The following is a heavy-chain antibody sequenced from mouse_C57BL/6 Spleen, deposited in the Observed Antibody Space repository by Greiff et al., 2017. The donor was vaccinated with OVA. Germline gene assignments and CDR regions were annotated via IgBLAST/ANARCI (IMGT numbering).Heavy chain of an antibody. CDR2: IIPGSGST. J-gene: IGHJ1*03. CDR1: GYTFTGYW. D-gene: IGHD1-1*01. CDR3: ARGVLRGYFDV. Sequence: VQLQQSGAELMKPGASVKLSCKATGYTFTGYWIEWVKQRPGHGLEWIGEIIPGSGSTNYNEKFKGKGTFTADTSSNTAYMQLSSLTAEDAAIYYCARGVLRGYFDVWGTGTTVTVSS. V-gene: IGHV1-9*01.